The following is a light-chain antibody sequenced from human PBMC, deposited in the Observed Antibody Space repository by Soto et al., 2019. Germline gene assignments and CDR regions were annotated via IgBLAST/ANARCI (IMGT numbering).Light chain of an antibody. Sequence: QSALTQPASVSGSPGQSITISCTGTSSDVGGYNYVSWYQQHPGKAPKLMIYDVSNRPSGVSNRFSGSKSGNTASLTISGLQAEDEADYYCSSYTSSSTLPNVFGTGTKPTVL. CDR1: SSDVGGYNY. CDR3: SSYTSSSTLPNV. CDR2: DVS. J-gene: IGLJ1*01. V-gene: IGLV2-14*01.